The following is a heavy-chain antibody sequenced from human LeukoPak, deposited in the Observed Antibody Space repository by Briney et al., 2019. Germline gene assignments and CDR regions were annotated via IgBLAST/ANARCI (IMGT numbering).Heavy chain of an antibody. Sequence: GASVKVSCKASGYTFTDYYIHWLRQAPGQGLEWMGWINPNNGDTNYAQKFQGSVTMTRDTSISTAYMELSTLTSDDTVVYYCARDGVGTYDYWGQGTLVTVSS. D-gene: IGHD1-26*01. J-gene: IGHJ4*02. CDR2: INPNNGDT. V-gene: IGHV1-2*02. CDR3: ARDGVGTYDY. CDR1: GYTFTDYY.